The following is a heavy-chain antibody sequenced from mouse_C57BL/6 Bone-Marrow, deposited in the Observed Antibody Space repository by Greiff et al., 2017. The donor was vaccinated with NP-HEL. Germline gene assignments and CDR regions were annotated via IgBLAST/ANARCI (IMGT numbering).Heavy chain of an antibody. CDR1: GFTFSSYG. CDR2: ISSGGSYT. Sequence: EVMLVESGGDLVKPGGSLKLSCAASGFTFSSYGMSWVRQTPDKRLEWVATISSGGSYTYYPASVKGRFTISRDNAKNTLYLQMSSLKSEDTAMYYCASPYDYLYAMDYWGQGTSVTVSS. V-gene: IGHV5-6*02. CDR3: ASPYDYLYAMDY. J-gene: IGHJ4*01. D-gene: IGHD2-4*01.